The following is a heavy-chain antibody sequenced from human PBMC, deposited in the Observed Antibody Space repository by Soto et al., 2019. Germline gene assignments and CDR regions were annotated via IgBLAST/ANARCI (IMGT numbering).Heavy chain of an antibody. CDR1: GFTFSSYW. Sequence: EVQLVESGGGLVQPGGSLRLSCAASGFTFSSYWMSWVRQAPGKGLEWVANIKQDGSEKYYVDSVKGRFTISRDNAKNSLYLQMNSLRAEDTAVYYCARDGVPAAIVYYYYYYGMDVWGQGTTVTVSS. J-gene: IGHJ6*02. CDR3: ARDGVPAAIVYYYYYYGMDV. D-gene: IGHD2-2*02. V-gene: IGHV3-7*05. CDR2: IKQDGSEK.